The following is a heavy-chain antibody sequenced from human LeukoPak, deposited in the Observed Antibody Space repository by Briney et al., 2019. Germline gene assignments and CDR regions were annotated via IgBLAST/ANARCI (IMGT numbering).Heavy chain of an antibody. Sequence: AAVKVGCKAAGNSVTRDGSGGVGRGRGQGLEWTGWISAYNGNTNYAQKLQGRVTMTTDTSTSTAYMELRSLRSDDTAVYYCARLQQLVPDYSFDYWGQGTLVTVSS. D-gene: IGHD6-13*01. CDR3: ARLQQLVPDYSFDY. CDR2: ISAYNGNT. CDR1: GNSVTRDG. V-gene: IGHV1-18*01. J-gene: IGHJ4*02.